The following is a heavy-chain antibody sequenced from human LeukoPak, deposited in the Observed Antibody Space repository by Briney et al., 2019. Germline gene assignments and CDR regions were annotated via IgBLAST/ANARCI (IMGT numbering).Heavy chain of an antibody. CDR2: ISSGSGSI. D-gene: IGHD3-16*01. V-gene: IGHV3-48*02. J-gene: IGHJ3*02. CDR1: GFTFSSYS. CDR3: VRTMGGVWGMAFDI. Sequence: GGSLRLSCAASGFTFSSYSMNWVRQAPGKGLEWVSHISSGSGSISYADSVKGRFTISRDNAKNSLYLQMNSLRDEDTAVYYCVRTMGGVWGMAFDISGQGTMVTVSS.